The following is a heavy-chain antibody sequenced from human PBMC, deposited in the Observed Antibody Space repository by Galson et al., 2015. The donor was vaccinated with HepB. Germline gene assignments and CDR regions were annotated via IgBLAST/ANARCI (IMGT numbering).Heavy chain of an antibody. CDR2: INTNTGNP. J-gene: IGHJ4*02. Sequence: SVKVSCKASGYRFATYAMNWVRQAPGQGLEWMGWINTNTGNPTYAQGFTGRFVFSLDTSVRTAYLQINSLKAEDTAVYYCVRFPAYYFDYWGQGTLVTVSS. CDR1: GYRFATYA. V-gene: IGHV7-4-1*02. CDR3: VRFPAYYFDY.